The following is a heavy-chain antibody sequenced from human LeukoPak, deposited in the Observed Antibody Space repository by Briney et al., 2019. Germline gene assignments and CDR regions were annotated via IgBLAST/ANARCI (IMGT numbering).Heavy chain of an antibody. D-gene: IGHD1-26*01. V-gene: IGHV1-2*02. CDR2: INPNSGGT. J-gene: IGHJ4*02. CDR3: ARDRGSSAYLIDY. Sequence: ASVKFSCKASGYTFTGYYMHWVRQAPGQGLEWMGWINPNSGGTNYAQKFQGRVTMTRDTSTSTVYMELSSLRSEDTAVYYCARDRGSSAYLIDYWGQGTLVTVSS. CDR1: GYTFTGYY.